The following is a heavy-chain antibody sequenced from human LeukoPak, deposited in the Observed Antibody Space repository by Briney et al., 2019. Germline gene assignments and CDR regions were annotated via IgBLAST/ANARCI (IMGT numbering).Heavy chain of an antibody. CDR1: GFTFSSYW. CDR2: ISYNGGNK. V-gene: IGHV3-30*18. J-gene: IGHJ4*02. Sequence: PGGSLRLSCAASGFTFSSYWMSWVRQAPGKGPEWVAVISYNGGNKYYADSVKGRFTISRDNSKNMLYLQMNSLRPEDTATYYCAKDVVMMVYAFDSWGQGTLVTVSS. CDR3: AKDVVMMVYAFDS. D-gene: IGHD2-8*01.